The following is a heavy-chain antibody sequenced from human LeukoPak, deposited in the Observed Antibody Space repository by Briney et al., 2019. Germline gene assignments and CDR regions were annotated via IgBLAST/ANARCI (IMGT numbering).Heavy chain of an antibody. CDR1: GVSISSYY. CDR2: IYYSGST. D-gene: IGHD4-17*01. V-gene: IGHV4-59*08. J-gene: IGHJ6*02. CDR3: ARHHGDYLYYYYYYGMDV. Sequence: SETLTLTCTVSGVSISSYYWSWIRQPPGKGLEWIGYIYYSGSTNYNPSLKSRVTISVDTSKNQFSLKLSSVTAADTAVYYCARHHGDYLYYYYYYGMDVWGQGTTVTVSS.